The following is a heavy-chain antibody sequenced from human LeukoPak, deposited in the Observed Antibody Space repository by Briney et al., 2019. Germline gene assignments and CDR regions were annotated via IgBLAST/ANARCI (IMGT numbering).Heavy chain of an antibody. CDR3: AKGGRTGKSISMIRGVRNYYYYMDV. CDR2: ISGNGDRT. V-gene: IGHV3-23*01. J-gene: IGHJ6*03. CDR1: GFTFSSYG. D-gene: IGHD3-10*01. Sequence: GGSLRLSCAASGFTFSSYGMSWVRQAPGKGLKWVSAISGNGDRTYYADSVKGRFSISRDNSKNTLYLQMNSLRAEDTAVYYCAKGGRTGKSISMIRGVRNYYYYMDVWGKGTTVTISS.